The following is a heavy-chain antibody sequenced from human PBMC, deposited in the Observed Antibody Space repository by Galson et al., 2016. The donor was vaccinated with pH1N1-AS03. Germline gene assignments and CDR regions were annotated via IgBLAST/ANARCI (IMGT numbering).Heavy chain of an antibody. CDR3: VREGRGYYGSGSPY. CDR1: GFTFNEYY. CDR2: ISSSGSNI. Sequence: LRLSCAASGFTFNEYYMSWIRQAPGKGLEWVAYISSSGSNIYYRDSVKGRFTVPRDNAKNSVYLQMDSLRLDDSAVYYCVREGRGYYGSGSPYWGQGTLVTVSS. V-gene: IGHV3-11*01. D-gene: IGHD3-10*01. J-gene: IGHJ4*02.